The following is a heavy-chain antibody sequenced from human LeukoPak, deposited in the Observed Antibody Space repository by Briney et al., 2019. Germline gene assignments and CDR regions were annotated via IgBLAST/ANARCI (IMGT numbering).Heavy chain of an antibody. CDR2: IYTSGST. D-gene: IGHD5-18*01. Sequence: KPSETLSLTCTVSGGSISSSSYYWSWIRQPAGKGLEWIGRIYTSGSTNYNPSLKSRVTMSVDTSKNQFSLKLSSVTAADTAVYYCARDQGANLDSYGRNYYYYYMDVWGKGTTVTISS. CDR1: GGSISSSSYY. J-gene: IGHJ6*03. CDR3: ARDQGANLDSYGRNYYYYYMDV. V-gene: IGHV4-61*02.